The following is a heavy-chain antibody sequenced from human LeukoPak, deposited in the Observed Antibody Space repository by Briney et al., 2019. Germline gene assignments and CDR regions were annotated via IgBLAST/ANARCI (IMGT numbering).Heavy chain of an antibody. Sequence: SETLSLTCTVSGGSISSSSYYWGWNRQPPGKGLEWIGSIYYSGSTHYNPSLKSRVTISVDTSKNQFSLKVNSVTAADTAVYYCARGRQWLLPPGDWFDPWGQGTLVTVSS. D-gene: IGHD6-19*01. CDR2: IYYSGST. CDR3: ARGRQWLLPPGDWFDP. CDR1: GGSISSSSYY. J-gene: IGHJ5*02. V-gene: IGHV4-39*07.